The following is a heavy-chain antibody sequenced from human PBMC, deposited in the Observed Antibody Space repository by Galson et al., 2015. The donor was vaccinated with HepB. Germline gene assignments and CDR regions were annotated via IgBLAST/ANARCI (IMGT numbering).Heavy chain of an antibody. CDR3: ARGADGYNSREGYFDY. CDR2: ISPLLGTA. J-gene: IGHJ4*02. Sequence: SVKVSCKASGGTFNRYTISWVRQAPGQGLEWMGGISPLLGTANYAQKFQGRVTITADESTSTAYMELSSLRSEDTAVYYCARGADGYNSREGYFDYWGQGTLVTVSS. CDR1: GGTFNRYT. V-gene: IGHV1-69*13. D-gene: IGHD5-24*01.